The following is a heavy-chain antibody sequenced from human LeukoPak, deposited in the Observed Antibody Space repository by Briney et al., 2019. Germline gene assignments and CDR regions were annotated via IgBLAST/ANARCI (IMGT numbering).Heavy chain of an antibody. CDR3: ARVSYYYDSSGSYYFDY. CDR1: GFTFSRYA. CDR2: ISYDGSNK. D-gene: IGHD3-22*01. V-gene: IGHV3-30*01. Sequence: GGSLRLSCAASGFTFSRYAMLWVRQAPGKGLEWVAVISYDGSNKYYADSVKGRFTISRDNSKNTLYLQMNSLRAEDTAVYYCARVSYYYDSSGSYYFDYWGQGTLVTVSS. J-gene: IGHJ4*02.